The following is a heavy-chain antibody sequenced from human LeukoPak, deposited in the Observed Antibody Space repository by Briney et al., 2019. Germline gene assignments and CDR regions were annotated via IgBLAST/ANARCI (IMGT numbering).Heavy chain of an antibody. V-gene: IGHV3-7*01. CDR3: ARVGSIPGYYGSGSYGMDV. Sequence: GGSLKLSCAVSGLYLRNYWLSWVRQAPGKGLEWVASISQDGSEKYYVDSVKGRFTISRDNAGRSLYLQMNSLRAEDTAVYYCARVGSIPGYYGSGSYGMDVWGQGTTVTVSS. CDR1: GLYLRNYW. CDR2: ISQDGSEK. D-gene: IGHD3-10*01. J-gene: IGHJ6*02.